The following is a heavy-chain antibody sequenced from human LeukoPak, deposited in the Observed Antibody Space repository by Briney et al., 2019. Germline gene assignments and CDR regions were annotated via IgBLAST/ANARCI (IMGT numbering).Heavy chain of an antibody. CDR3: VRGGGLLDY. J-gene: IGHJ4*02. CDR2: ISPDESEK. V-gene: IGHV3-7*04. D-gene: IGHD3-10*01. Sequence: GGSLRLSCAASGFIFGSSWMGWIRQAPGKGLEWVANISPDESEKYYVDSVKGRFSISRDNADNSLFLQMNSLRTEDAAVYYCVRGGGLLDYWGQGTLVTVSS. CDR1: GFIFGSSW.